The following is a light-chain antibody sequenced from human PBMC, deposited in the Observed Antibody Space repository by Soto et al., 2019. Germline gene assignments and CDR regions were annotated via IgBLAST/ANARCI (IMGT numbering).Light chain of an antibody. CDR1: QSVTRSY. Sequence: EVVLTQSPGTLSLSPGARATLSCRASQSVTRSYLAWYQQRPGQAPRLLIYGASGRATGIPDRFSGSASGTAGTITISRLEPEDGEVYDGQQYGSSPIIFGQGTRLDI. CDR2: GAS. J-gene: IGKJ5*01. V-gene: IGKV3-20*01. CDR3: QQYGSSPII.